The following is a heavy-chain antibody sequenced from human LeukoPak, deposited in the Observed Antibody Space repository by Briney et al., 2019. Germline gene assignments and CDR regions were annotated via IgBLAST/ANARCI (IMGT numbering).Heavy chain of an antibody. CDR3: SRGALFYIAVAGRGDAFDI. CDR2: INHSGNT. Sequence: SETLSDTCAVYGGSFSGYYWSWIRQPPGKGLEWIGEINHSGNTNYNPSLKSRVTISVDTSKNQFSLKLSSVTAADTAVYYCSRGALFYIAVAGRGDAFDIWGQGTMVTVSS. J-gene: IGHJ3*02. D-gene: IGHD6-19*01. CDR1: GGSFSGYY. V-gene: IGHV4-34*01.